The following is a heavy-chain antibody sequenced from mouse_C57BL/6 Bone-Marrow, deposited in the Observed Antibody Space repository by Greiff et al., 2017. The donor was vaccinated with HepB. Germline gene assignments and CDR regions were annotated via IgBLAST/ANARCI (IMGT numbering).Heavy chain of an antibody. V-gene: IGHV10-1*01. CDR1: GFSFNTYA. CDR3: VRQKDYGSRYYAMDY. D-gene: IGHD1-1*01. J-gene: IGHJ4*01. Sequence: EVKLVESGGGLVQPKGSLKLSCAASGFSFNTYAMNWVRQAPGKGLEWVARIRSKSNNYATYYADAVKDRFTISRDDSESMLYLQMNNLKTEDTAMYYCVRQKDYGSRYYAMDYWGQGTSVTVSS. CDR2: IRSKSNNYAT.